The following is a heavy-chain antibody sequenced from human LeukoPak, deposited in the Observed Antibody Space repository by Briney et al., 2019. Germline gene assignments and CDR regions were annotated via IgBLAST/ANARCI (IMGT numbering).Heavy chain of an antibody. CDR3: ARDHHRRLYDSQARDTFDL. J-gene: IGHJ3*01. Sequence: GGSLRLSCAASGFTFSSYTMNWVRQAPGKGLEWVSYIGSSSSTIYYADSVKGRFTISRDNAKNSLYLQMNSLRAEDTAVYYCARDHHRRLYDSQARDTFDLWGQGTMVTVSS. CDR2: IGSSSSTI. V-gene: IGHV3-48*01. D-gene: IGHD3-22*01. CDR1: GFTFSSYT.